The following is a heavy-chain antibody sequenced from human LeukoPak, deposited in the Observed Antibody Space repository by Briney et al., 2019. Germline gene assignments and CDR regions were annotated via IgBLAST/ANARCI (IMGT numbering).Heavy chain of an antibody. D-gene: IGHD3-16*01. Sequence: GGSLRLSCAASGFTVSSNYMSWVRQAPGKGLEWVSLIYSGGSTYYANSVKGRFTISRDNSQNTLYPQMNSLRAEDTAVYYCAREVAASGLGYFDYWGQGTLVTVSS. J-gene: IGHJ4*02. CDR2: IYSGGST. CDR3: AREVAASGLGYFDY. V-gene: IGHV3-53*01. CDR1: GFTVSSNY.